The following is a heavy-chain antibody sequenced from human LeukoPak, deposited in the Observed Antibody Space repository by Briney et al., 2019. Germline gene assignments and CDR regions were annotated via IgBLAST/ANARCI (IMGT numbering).Heavy chain of an antibody. CDR3: ARRNILTEGEAFDI. Sequence: PSETLSLTCTVSGGSISSYYWTWIRQPPGKGLEWIGYIYNSRGTNYNPSLKSRVTISVDTSKNQFSLKLNSVTAADTAVYYCARRNILTEGEAFDIWGQGTMVTVSS. CDR2: IYNSRGT. J-gene: IGHJ3*02. CDR1: GGSISSYY. V-gene: IGHV4-59*08. D-gene: IGHD3-9*01.